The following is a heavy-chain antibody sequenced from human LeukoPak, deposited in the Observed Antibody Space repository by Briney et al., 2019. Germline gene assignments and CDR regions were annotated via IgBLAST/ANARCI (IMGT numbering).Heavy chain of an antibody. D-gene: IGHD6-25*01. V-gene: IGHV4-4*02. J-gene: IGHJ4*02. CDR1: GGSISSYNW. CDR3: ATRSVGSGWNAKIAY. CDR2: IYHTGTT. Sequence: SGTLSLTCAVSGGSISSYNWWTWVRPPPGKGLEWIGEIYHTGTTNYNPSLKSRVTISVDESKNQFSLNLISMIAADTAVYYCATRSVGSGWNAKIAYWGQGTLVTVSS.